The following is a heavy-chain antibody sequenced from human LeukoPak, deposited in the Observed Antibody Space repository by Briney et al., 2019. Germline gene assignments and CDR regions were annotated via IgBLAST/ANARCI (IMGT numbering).Heavy chain of an antibody. D-gene: IGHD3-9*01. Sequence: GGSLRLSCAASGFTFDDYGMSWVRQAPGKGLEWVSGINWNGGSTGYADSVKGRFTISRDNSKNTLYLQMNSLRAEDTAVYYCAKPRLRYFDWLFQADAFDIWGQGTMVTVSS. V-gene: IGHV3-20*04. CDR1: GFTFDDYG. J-gene: IGHJ3*02. CDR2: INWNGGST. CDR3: AKPRLRYFDWLFQADAFDI.